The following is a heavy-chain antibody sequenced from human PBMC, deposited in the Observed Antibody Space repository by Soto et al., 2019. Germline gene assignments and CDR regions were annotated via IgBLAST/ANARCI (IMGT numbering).Heavy chain of an antibody. J-gene: IGHJ4*02. V-gene: IGHV1-18*01. Sequence: QVQLVQSGAEVKKPGASVKVSCKASGYTFTTYGMSWVRQAPGQGLDWMGWISTYNGNTKYAERLQGRVTMTTDTTTSTAYMELRSLRSDDTAVYYCARGPTDYYDNSGNYFLDYWGPGTLVTVS. D-gene: IGHD3-22*01. CDR1: GYTFTTYG. CDR2: ISTYNGNT. CDR3: ARGPTDYYDNSGNYFLDY.